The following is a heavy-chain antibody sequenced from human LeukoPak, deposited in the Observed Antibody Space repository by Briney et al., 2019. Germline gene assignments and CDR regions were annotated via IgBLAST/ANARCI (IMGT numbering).Heavy chain of an antibody. V-gene: IGHV1-69*04. Sequence: ASVKVSCKASGGTFSSSAISWVRQAPGQGLEWMGRIIPILGIANYAQKFQGRVTITADKSTSTAYMELSSLRSEDTAVYYCALPPHYCSSTSCPYAMDVWGQGTTVTVSS. D-gene: IGHD2-2*01. CDR3: ALPPHYCSSTSCPYAMDV. CDR2: IIPILGIA. CDR1: GGTFSSSA. J-gene: IGHJ6*02.